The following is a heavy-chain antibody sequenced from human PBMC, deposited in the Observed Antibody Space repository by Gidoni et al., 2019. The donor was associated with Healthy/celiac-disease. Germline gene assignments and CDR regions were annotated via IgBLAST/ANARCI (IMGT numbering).Heavy chain of an antibody. J-gene: IGHJ4*02. V-gene: IGHV1-69*01. D-gene: IGHD3-16*02. CDR1: GGTFSSYA. Sequence: QVQLVQSGAEVKKPGSSGKVSCKASGGTFSSYAISWGRQAPGQGLEWMGGIIPIFGTANYAQKFQGRVTITADESTSTAYMELSSLRSEDTAVYYCARGRMITFGGVIVIPPPHFDYWGQGTLVTVSS. CDR3: ARGRMITFGGVIVIPPPHFDY. CDR2: IIPIFGTA.